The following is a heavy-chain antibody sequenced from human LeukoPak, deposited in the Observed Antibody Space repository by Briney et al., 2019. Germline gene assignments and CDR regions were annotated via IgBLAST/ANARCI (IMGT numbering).Heavy chain of an antibody. CDR1: GFTFDDYA. J-gene: IGHJ4*02. CDR2: ISWNSGSI. Sequence: PGGSLRLSCAASGFTFDDYAMHWVRQAPGKGLEWVSGISWNSGSIGYADSVKGRFTISRDNAKNPLYLQMNSLRAEDTALYYCAKDGIHDSSGYYYDEGYYFDYWGQGTLVTVSS. D-gene: IGHD3-22*01. CDR3: AKDGIHDSSGYYYDEGYYFDY. V-gene: IGHV3-9*01.